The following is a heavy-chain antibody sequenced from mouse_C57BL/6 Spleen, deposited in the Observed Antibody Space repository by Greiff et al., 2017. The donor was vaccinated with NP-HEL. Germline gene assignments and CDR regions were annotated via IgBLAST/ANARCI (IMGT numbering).Heavy chain of an antibody. CDR2: IRNKANGYTT. CDR3: ARYKTPDYYPFAY. CDR1: GFTFTDYY. V-gene: IGHV7-3*01. J-gene: IGHJ3*01. D-gene: IGHD1-1*01. Sequence: EVKLLESGGGLVQPGGSLSLSCAASGFTFTDYYMSWVRQPPGKALEWLGFIRNKANGYTTEYSASVKGRFTISRDNSQSILYLQMNALRAEDSATYYCARYKTPDYYPFAYWGQGTLVTVSA.